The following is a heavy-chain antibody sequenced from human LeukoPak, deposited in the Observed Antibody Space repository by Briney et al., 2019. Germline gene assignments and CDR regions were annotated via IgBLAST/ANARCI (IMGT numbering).Heavy chain of an antibody. D-gene: IGHD3-22*01. CDR1: GGSISSGGYY. CDR2: IYYSGST. CDR3: ATGYDSSGYYYVPFDY. V-gene: IGHV4-31*03. Sequence: SETLSLTCTVSGGSISSGGYYWSWIRQHPGKGLEWIGYIYYSGSTYYNPSLKSRVTISVDTSKNQFSLNLSSVTAADTAVYYCATGYDSSGYYYVPFDYWGQGTLVTVSS. J-gene: IGHJ4*02.